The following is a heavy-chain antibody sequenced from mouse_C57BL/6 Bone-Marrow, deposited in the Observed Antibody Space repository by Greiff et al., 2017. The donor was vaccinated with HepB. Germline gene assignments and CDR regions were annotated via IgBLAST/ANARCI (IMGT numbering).Heavy chain of an antibody. Sequence: EVKVIESGPGLAKPSQTLSLTCSVTGYSITSDYWNWIRKFPGNKLEYMGYISYSGSTYYNPSLKSRISITRDTSKNQYYLQLNSVTTEDTATYYCARGITTVVPYFDYWGQGTTLTVSS. V-gene: IGHV3-8*01. CDR1: GYSITSDY. J-gene: IGHJ2*01. CDR3: ARGITTVVPYFDY. D-gene: IGHD1-1*01. CDR2: ISYSGST.